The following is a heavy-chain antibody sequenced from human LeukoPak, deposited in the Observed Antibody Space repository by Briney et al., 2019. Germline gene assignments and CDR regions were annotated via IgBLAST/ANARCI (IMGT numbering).Heavy chain of an antibody. D-gene: IGHD2-2*01. CDR3: ARDRINIWDQLVSAFDP. CDR2: IIPILGIA. J-gene: IGHJ5*02. Sequence: AAVKVSCKASGGTFSSYAISWVRQAPGQGLQWMGRIIPILGIANYAQKFQGRVTITADKSTSTAYMELSSLRSEDTAVYYCARDRINIWDQLVSAFDPWGQGTLVTVSS. V-gene: IGHV1-69*04. CDR1: GGTFSSYA.